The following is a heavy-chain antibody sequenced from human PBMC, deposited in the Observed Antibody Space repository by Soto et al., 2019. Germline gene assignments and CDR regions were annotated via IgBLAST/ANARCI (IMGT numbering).Heavy chain of an antibody. CDR3: AHRVLRTVFGLVTTTAIYFDF. Sequence: QITLNESGPTVVRPTETLTLTCRFSGFSLTTSGVGVGWIRQSPGKAPEWLALIYWDDDKRYSASLKSRLTLTKDTSKNQLVLTVSDLDPTDTATYYCAHRVLRTVFGLVTTTAIYFDFWGQGTPVAVSS. J-gene: IGHJ4*02. D-gene: IGHD3-3*01. CDR2: IYWDDDK. V-gene: IGHV2-5*02. CDR1: GFSLTTSGVG.